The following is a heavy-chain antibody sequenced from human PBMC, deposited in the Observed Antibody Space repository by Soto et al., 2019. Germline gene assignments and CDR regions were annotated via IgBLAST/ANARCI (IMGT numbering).Heavy chain of an antibody. Sequence: QVQLVQSGAEVKKPGSSVKVSCKASGGTFSSYAISWVRQAPGQGVEWMGGIIPIFGTANYAQKFQGRVTITADESTSTAYMELSSLRSEDTAVYYCARDKYSSNSYYYYGMDVWGQGTTVTVSS. CDR2: IIPIFGTA. CDR1: GGTFSSYA. CDR3: ARDKYSSNSYYYYGMDV. J-gene: IGHJ6*02. V-gene: IGHV1-69*01. D-gene: IGHD6-13*01.